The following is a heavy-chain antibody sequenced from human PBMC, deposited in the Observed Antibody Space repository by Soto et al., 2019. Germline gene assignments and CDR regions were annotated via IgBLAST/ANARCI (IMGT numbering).Heavy chain of an antibody. CDR1: GFTLSTYG. CDR3: AKSVYNWNDGFFDY. D-gene: IGHD1-1*01. V-gene: IGHV3-30*18. Sequence: SGGALRLSCAGSGFTLSTYGKHLGRPAPGKGLEWVAVISYDGNNKYYADSVKGRFTISRDNSKNTLYLQMSSLRAEDTAVYYCAKSVYNWNDGFFDYWGQGTLVTVSS. J-gene: IGHJ4*02. CDR2: ISYDGNNK.